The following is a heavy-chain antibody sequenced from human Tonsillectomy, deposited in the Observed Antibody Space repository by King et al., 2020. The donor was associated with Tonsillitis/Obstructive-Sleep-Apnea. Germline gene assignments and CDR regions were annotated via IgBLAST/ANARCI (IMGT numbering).Heavy chain of an antibody. CDR1: GYTFTSSY. Sequence: QLVQSGAEVKKPGASVKVSCKASGYTFTSSYMHWVRQAPGQGLEWMGIINPRGGSTSYAQKFQGRVTMSRDTSTSTVYMDLSSLRSEDTAVYYCASEYSSSSWARFDYWGQGTLVTVSS. V-gene: IGHV1-46*01. J-gene: IGHJ4*02. D-gene: IGHD6-6*01. CDR2: INPRGGST. CDR3: ASEYSSSSWARFDY.